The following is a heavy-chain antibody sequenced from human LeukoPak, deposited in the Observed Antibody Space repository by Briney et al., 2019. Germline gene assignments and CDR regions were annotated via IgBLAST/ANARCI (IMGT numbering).Heavy chain of an antibody. V-gene: IGHV3-7*01. CDR1: GFTFSNYW. D-gene: IGHD3-10*01. Sequence: GGSLRLSCAASGFTFSNYWMSWVRQAPGKGLEWVGNIKQDGSEKYYVDSVKGRFTISRDNAKNSLYLQMNSLRDEDTAVYYCARGPIRGVTPYFFDYWGQGTLVTVSS. J-gene: IGHJ4*02. CDR3: ARGPIRGVTPYFFDY. CDR2: IKQDGSEK.